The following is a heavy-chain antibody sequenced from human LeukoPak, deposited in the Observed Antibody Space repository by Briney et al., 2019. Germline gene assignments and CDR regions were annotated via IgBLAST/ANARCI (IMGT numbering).Heavy chain of an antibody. CDR3: ARPDYYDSSGYYVDNY. Sequence: ASVKVSCKASGYTLTGYYMHWVRQAPGQGLEWMGRINPNSGGTNYAQKFQGRVTMTRDTSISTAYMELSRLRSDDTAVYYCARPDYYDSSGYYVDNYWGQGTLVTVSS. V-gene: IGHV1-2*06. CDR1: GYTLTGYY. J-gene: IGHJ4*02. D-gene: IGHD3-22*01. CDR2: INPNSGGT.